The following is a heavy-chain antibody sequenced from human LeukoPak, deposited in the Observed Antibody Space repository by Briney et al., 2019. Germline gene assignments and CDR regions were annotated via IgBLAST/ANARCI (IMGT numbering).Heavy chain of an antibody. J-gene: IGHJ6*02. CDR1: GFTFSNYW. CDR3: AREYDHVWGSYRYDSYSYGMDV. D-gene: IGHD3-16*02. CDR2: ISYDGSNK. Sequence: PGGSLRLSCAASGFTFSNYWMTWVRQAPGRGLEWVAVISYDGSNKYYTDSVKGRFTISRDISNNTLYLQMNSLRPEDTAVFYCAREYDHVWGSYRYDSYSYGMDVWGQGTTVTVSS. V-gene: IGHV3-30-3*01.